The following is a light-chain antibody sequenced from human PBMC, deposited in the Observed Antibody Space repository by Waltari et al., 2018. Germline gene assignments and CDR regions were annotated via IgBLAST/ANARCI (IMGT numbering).Light chain of an antibody. J-gene: IGLJ2*01. CDR3: QSADSSGTYVV. CDR1: ALPKHY. CDR2: KDS. V-gene: IGLV3-25*03. Sequence: SYELTQPPSASVSPGQMARITCSGDALPKHYAYWYHKKAGLAPTVVIYKDSERPSGIPERFSGSSSGTTATLTISGVQADDEADYYCQSADSSGTYVVFGGGTKLTVL.